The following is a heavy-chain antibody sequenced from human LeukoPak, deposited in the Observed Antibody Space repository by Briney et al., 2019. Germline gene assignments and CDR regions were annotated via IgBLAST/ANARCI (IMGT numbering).Heavy chain of an antibody. J-gene: IGHJ4*02. CDR2: IRYDGSNK. CDR3: AKSIPAIAVAVSTRQ. D-gene: IGHD6-19*01. V-gene: IGHV3-30*02. Sequence: GGSLRLSCAASGFTFSHHWMTWVRQAPGKGLEWVAFIRYDGSNKYYADSVKGRFTVSRDNSNNTLYLQMYSLRAEDTAVYYCAKSIPAIAVAVSTRQWGQGTLVTVSS. CDR1: GFTFSHHW.